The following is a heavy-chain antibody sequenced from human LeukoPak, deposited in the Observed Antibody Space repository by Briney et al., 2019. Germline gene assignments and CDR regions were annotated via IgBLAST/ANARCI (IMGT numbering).Heavy chain of an antibody. D-gene: IGHD4-11*01. CDR3: ARSNHADDY. CDR1: GFTFSNYW. Sequence: PRGSLRLSCAASGFTFSNYWMHWVRQVPGKGLVWVSRINTGGSSTTYADSVKGRFTISRDNAKNTLYLQMNSLRAEDTAVYYCARSNHADDYWGQGTLVTVSS. CDR2: INTGGSST. V-gene: IGHV3-74*01. J-gene: IGHJ4*02.